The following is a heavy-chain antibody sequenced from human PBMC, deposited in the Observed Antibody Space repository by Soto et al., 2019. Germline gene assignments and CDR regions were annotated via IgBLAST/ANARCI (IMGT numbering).Heavy chain of an antibody. V-gene: IGHV3-23*01. CDR2: ISGSGGST. J-gene: IGHJ4*02. D-gene: IGHD3-22*01. CDR1: GFTFSSYA. Sequence: GGSLRLSCAASGFTFSSYAMSWVRQAPGKGLEWVSAISGSGGSTYYADSVKGRFTISRDNSKNTLYLQMNSLRAEDTAVYYCAKEGLEYYDSSGYIDYWGQGTLVTVSS. CDR3: AKEGLEYYDSSGYIDY.